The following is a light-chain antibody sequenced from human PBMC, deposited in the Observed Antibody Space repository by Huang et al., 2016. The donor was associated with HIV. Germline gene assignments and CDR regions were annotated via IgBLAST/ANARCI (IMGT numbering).Light chain of an antibody. Sequence: EIVMTQSPATLSVSPGGGATLPFRASQNVRSNLAWYQQTPGQAPRLLIYDTSTRASGVPARFSGSGSGTEFTLTISGLQSEDFAVYYCQQYDNWPPGLTFGGGTKVEI. V-gene: IGKV3D-15*01. CDR1: QNVRSN. J-gene: IGKJ4*01. CDR2: DTS. CDR3: QQYDNWPPGLT.